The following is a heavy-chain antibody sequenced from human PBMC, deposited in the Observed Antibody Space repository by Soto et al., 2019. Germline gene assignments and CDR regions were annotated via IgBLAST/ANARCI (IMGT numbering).Heavy chain of an antibody. CDR2: ISGSGGST. J-gene: IGHJ6*02. D-gene: IGHD2-15*01. V-gene: IGHV3-23*01. CDR3: AKDLGAGGFCGGGSCYSWGCYYYGMDV. Sequence: GGSLRLSCAASGFTFSNHAMTWVRQAPGKGLEGVSSISGSGGSTYYADSVKGRFTISRDNSKNTLYVQMNSLRAEDTAVYYCAKDLGAGGFCGGGSCYSWGCYYYGMDVWGPGTTVTVSS. CDR1: GFTFSNHA.